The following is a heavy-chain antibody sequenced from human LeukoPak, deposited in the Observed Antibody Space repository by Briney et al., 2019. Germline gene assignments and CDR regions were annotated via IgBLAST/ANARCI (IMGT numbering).Heavy chain of an antibody. CDR1: GYTFTGYY. J-gene: IGHJ4*02. Sequence: ASVKVSCKASGYTFTGYYMNWVRQAPGQGLEWMGRINPNSGGTNYAQKFQGRVTMTRDTSISTAYMELSRLRSDDTAVYYCARSLAPHPNNYYDSSGYEGDYWGRGTLVTVSS. D-gene: IGHD3-22*01. CDR3: ARSLAPHPNNYYDSSGYEGDY. V-gene: IGHV1-2*06. CDR2: INPNSGGT.